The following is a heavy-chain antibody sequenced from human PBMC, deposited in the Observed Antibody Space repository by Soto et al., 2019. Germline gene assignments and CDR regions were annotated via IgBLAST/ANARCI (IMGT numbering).Heavy chain of an antibody. D-gene: IGHD4-17*01. CDR1: GFTLRSYG. CDR2: ISYDGSNK. Sequence: PGGSLSLSCAASGFTLRSYGMHWVRQDPGKGLEWVAVISYDGSNKYYADSVKGRFTISRDNSKNTLYLQMNSLRAEDTAVYYCAKDYGDYGSYYGMDVWGQVTTVTVSS. V-gene: IGHV3-30*18. J-gene: IGHJ6*02. CDR3: AKDYGDYGSYYGMDV.